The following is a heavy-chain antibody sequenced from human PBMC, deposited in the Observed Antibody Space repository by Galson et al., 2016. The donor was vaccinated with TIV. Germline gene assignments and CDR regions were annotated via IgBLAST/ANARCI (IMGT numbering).Heavy chain of an antibody. Sequence: SVKVSCKASGSIFSSYTIFWVRQAPGQGLEWMGRIIPIIGMTNYAQKSQGRVTITADTSTNTAYMELGSLRSEDTAIYYCARAGVGAARDGGDYWGQGTLVTVSS. CDR2: IIPIIGMT. CDR3: ARAGVGAARDGGDY. D-gene: IGHD6-6*01. V-gene: IGHV1-69*02. CDR1: GSIFSSYT. J-gene: IGHJ4*02.